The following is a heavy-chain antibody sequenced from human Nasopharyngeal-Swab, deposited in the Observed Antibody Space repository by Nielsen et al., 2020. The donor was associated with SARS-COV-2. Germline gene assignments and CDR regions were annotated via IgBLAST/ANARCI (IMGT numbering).Heavy chain of an antibody. CDR2: ISTYNGNT. V-gene: IGHV1-18*01. CDR3: ARDKGDYGSEAAGMDV. J-gene: IGHJ6*02. D-gene: IGHD4-17*01. Sequence: WVRQAPGQGLEWLGWISTYNGNTNYAQKLQGRVTMTTDTSTSTAYTELRSLRSDDTTVYYCARDKGDYGSEAAGMDVWGQGTTVTVSS.